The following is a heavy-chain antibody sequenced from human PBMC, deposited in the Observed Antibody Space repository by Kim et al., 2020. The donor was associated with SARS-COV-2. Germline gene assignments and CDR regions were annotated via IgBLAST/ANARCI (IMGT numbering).Heavy chain of an antibody. Sequence: YAHSVKGRFTISSDNVKNSLYLQMNSLRAEETALNYCAKDKDGSTSGFDYWGQGTLVTVSS. D-gene: IGHD6-6*01. J-gene: IGHJ4*02. V-gene: IGHV3-9*01. CDR3: AKDKDGSTSGFDY.